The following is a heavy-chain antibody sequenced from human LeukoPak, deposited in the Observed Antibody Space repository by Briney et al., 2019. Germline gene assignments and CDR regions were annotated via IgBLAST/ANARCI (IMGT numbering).Heavy chain of an antibody. CDR2: IYYSGST. CDR3: AIFPVGIAAAGTLY. V-gene: IGHV4-59*12. D-gene: IGHD6-13*01. CDR1: GGSISSYY. Sequence: TSETLSLTCTVSGGSISSYYWSWIRQPPGKGLEWIGYIYYSGSTNYNPSLKSRVTISVDTSKNQFSLKLSSVTAADTAVYYCAIFPVGIAAAGTLYWGQGTLVTVSS. J-gene: IGHJ4*02.